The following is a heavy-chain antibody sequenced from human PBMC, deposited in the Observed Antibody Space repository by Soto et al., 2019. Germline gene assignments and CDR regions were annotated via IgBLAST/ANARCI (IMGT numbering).Heavy chain of an antibody. Sequence: EVQLLESGGGLVQPGGSLRLSCAASGFTFSSYAMSWVRQAPGKGLEWVSAISGSGASTYYANSVKGRFTISRDNSKNXLYLQMNSLRAEDTAVYDCAKVLGSSGWVYWYFALWGRGTLVTVSS. D-gene: IGHD6-19*01. V-gene: IGHV3-23*01. CDR1: GFTFSSYA. CDR2: ISGSGAST. CDR3: AKVLGSSGWVYWYFAL. J-gene: IGHJ2*01.